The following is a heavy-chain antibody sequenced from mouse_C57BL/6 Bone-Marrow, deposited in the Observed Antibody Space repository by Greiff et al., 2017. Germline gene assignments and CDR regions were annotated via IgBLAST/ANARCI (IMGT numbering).Heavy chain of an antibody. Sequence: QVQLQQPGAELVRPGTSVKLSCKASGYTFTSYWMHWVKQRPGQGLEWIGVIDPSDSYTNYNQKFKGKATLTVDTSSSTAYMQISSLTSEDSAVYYCARDGYWGQGTTLTVSS. J-gene: IGHJ2*01. CDR1: GYTFTSYW. CDR2: IDPSDSYT. CDR3: ARDGY. V-gene: IGHV1-59*01.